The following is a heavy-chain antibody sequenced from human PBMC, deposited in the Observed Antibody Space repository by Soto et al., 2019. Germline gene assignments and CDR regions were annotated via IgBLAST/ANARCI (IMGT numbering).Heavy chain of an antibody. J-gene: IGHJ6*02. Sequence: QVQLVQSGAEVKKPGASVKVSCKASGYTFTSYAMHWVRQAPGQRLEWMGWINAGNGNTKYSQKFQGRVTITRDTXXSTAYMELSSLRSEDTAVYYCARMSPAGYYYGMDVWGQGTTVTVSS. CDR1: GYTFTSYA. CDR2: INAGNGNT. D-gene: IGHD6-13*01. V-gene: IGHV1-3*01. CDR3: ARMSPAGYYYGMDV.